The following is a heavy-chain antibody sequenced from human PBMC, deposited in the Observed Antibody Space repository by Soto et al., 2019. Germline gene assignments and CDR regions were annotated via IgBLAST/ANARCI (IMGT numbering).Heavy chain of an antibody. CDR3: GRGGDIVMVVAASGYGMDV. J-gene: IGHJ6*02. D-gene: IGHD2-15*01. Sequence: ASVKVSCKASGYTFTSYDINWVRQATGQGLERMGWMNPNSRNTGYAHKFQGRVTMTRNTSISIAYMELGGLRSEDTAVYYCGRGGDIVMVVAASGYGMDVWGQGTTVTVSS. CDR2: MNPNSRNT. CDR1: GYTFTSYD. V-gene: IGHV1-8*01.